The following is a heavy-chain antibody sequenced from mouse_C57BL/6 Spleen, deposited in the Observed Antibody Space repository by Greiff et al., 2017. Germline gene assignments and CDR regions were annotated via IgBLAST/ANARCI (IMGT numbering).Heavy chain of an antibody. CDR3: ARWMDGYPDYFDY. J-gene: IGHJ2*01. V-gene: IGHV1-80*01. CDR2: IYPGDGDT. Sequence: VKLVESGAELVKPGASVKISCKASGYAFSSYWMNWVKQRPGKGLEWIGQIYPGDGDTNYNGKFKGKATLTADKSSSTAYMQLSSLTSEDSAVYFCARWMDGYPDYFDYWGQGTTLTVSS. D-gene: IGHD2-3*01. CDR1: GYAFSSYW.